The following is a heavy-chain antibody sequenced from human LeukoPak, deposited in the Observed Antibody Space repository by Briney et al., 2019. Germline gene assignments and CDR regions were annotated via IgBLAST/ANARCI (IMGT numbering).Heavy chain of an antibody. CDR3: ARVGRDFYGDPSYYYMAV. J-gene: IGHJ6*03. CDR1: GFTFDDYG. D-gene: IGHD4-17*01. V-gene: IGHV3-20*04. CDR2: INWNGGST. Sequence: GGSLRLSCAAAGFTFDDYGMSWVRQAPGKGLEWGSGINWNGGSTGYADSGKGRFTISRDNSKNSLYLQMNSLRAEDTALYYCARVGRDFYGDPSYYYMAVWGKGTTVTVSS.